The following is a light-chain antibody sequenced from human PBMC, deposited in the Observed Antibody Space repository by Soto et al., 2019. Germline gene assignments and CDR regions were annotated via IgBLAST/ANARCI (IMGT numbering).Light chain of an antibody. CDR1: SSNIGRNP. V-gene: IGLV1-44*01. Sequence: QAVVTQPPSASGTPGQRVTISCPGSSSNIGRNPVSWYQQLPGTAPKLLIYNINQRPSGVPDRFSGSKSGTSASLAISGLQTEDEADYYCSSYAGWVNWVFGGGTKLTVL. J-gene: IGLJ3*02. CDR3: SSYAGWVNWV. CDR2: NIN.